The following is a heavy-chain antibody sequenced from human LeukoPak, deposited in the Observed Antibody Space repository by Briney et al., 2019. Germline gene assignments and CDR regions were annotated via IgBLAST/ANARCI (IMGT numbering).Heavy chain of an antibody. J-gene: IGHJ4*02. Sequence: GGSLRLSCVTSGFSFNRYSMNWVRQAPGKGLEWVANINPDGSEKHSVDSVRGRFTISRDNSKNTLFLQMNSLRAEDTAVYYCARSSGWWSLDYWGQGTLVTVSS. CDR3: ARSSGWWSLDY. CDR1: GFSFNRYS. CDR2: INPDGSEK. D-gene: IGHD6-19*01. V-gene: IGHV3-7*03.